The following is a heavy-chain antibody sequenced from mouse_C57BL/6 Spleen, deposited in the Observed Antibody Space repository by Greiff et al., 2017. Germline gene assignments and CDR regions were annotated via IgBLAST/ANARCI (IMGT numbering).Heavy chain of an antibody. CDR3: ARYLGRDYFDY. J-gene: IGHJ2*01. CDR1: GYAFTNYL. Sequence: VQLQQSGAELVRPGTSVKVSCKASGYAFTNYLIEWVKQRPGPGLEWIGVINPGSGGTNYNEQFKGKATLTADKSSSTAYMQLSSLTSEDSAVYFCARYLGRDYFDYWGQGTTLTVSS. CDR2: INPGSGGT. V-gene: IGHV1-54*01. D-gene: IGHD4-1*01.